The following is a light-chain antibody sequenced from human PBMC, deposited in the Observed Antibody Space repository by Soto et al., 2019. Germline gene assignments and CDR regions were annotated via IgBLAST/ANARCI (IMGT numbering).Light chain of an antibody. V-gene: IGLV7-46*01. CDR3: LLFFGDIRGV. J-gene: IGLJ3*02. Sequence: QAVVTQEASLTVSPGGTVTLTCGSSTGTVTSGHFPYWFQQKPGQAPRTLIYDTSDKHSWTPARFSGSLLGGKAALTLSGAQPEDEAEYYCLLFFGDIRGVFGGGTKL. CDR2: DTS. CDR1: TGTVTSGHF.